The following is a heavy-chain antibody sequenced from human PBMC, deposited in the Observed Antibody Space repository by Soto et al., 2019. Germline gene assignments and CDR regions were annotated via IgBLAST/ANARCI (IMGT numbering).Heavy chain of an antibody. CDR3: ARLSGGSSSLPFSDYYGVDL. Sequence: GESLKISCKGSGYSFTSYWIGWVRQMPGKGLEWMGIIYPGDSDTRYSPSFQGQVTISADKSISTAYLQWSSLKASDTAMYYCARLSGGSSSLPFSDYYGVDLSGQATASTVPS. V-gene: IGHV5-51*01. J-gene: IGHJ6*02. CDR2: IYPGDSDT. CDR1: GYSFTSYW. D-gene: IGHD6-13*01.